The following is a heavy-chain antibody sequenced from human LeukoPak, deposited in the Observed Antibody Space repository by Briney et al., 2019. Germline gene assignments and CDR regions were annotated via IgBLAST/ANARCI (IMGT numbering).Heavy chain of an antibody. Sequence: GGSLRLSCAASGFTFSSYSMNWVRQAPGKGLEWVSSISSSSSYIYYADSVKGRFTISRDNAKNSLYLQMNSLRAEDTAVYYCARDYRRGYCTNGVCYKGGDYWGQGTLVTVSS. CDR3: ARDYRRGYCTNGVCYKGGDY. D-gene: IGHD2-8*01. CDR1: GFTFSSYS. CDR2: ISSSSSYI. J-gene: IGHJ4*02. V-gene: IGHV3-21*01.